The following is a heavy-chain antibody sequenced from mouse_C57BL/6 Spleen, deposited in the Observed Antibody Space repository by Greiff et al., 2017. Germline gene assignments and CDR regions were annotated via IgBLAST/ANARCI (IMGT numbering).Heavy chain of an antibody. CDR3: ARRGSYDSNYCDY. V-gene: IGHV1-55*01. D-gene: IGHD2-5*01. CDR2: IYPGSGST. CDR1: GYTFTSYW. Sequence: QVHVKQPGAELVKPGASVKMSCKASGYTFTSYWITWVKQRPGQGLEWIGDIYPGSGSTNYNEKFKSKATLTVDASSSTAYMQLSSLTSEDSAVYYCARRGSYDSNYCDYWGKGTTLTVSS. J-gene: IGHJ2*01.